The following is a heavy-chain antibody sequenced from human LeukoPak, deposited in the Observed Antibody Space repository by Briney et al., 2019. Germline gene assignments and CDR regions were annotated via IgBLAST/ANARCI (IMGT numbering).Heavy chain of an antibody. D-gene: IGHD6-6*01. V-gene: IGHV4-4*07. Sequence: KPSETLSLTCTVSGGSINSYYWSWIRQPAGKGLEWIGRIYTSGSTNYNPSLKSRVTMSVDTSKNQFSLKLSSVTAADTAVYYCASGGMRGAARLLFVYWGQGTLVTVSS. J-gene: IGHJ4*02. CDR3: ASGGMRGAARLLFVY. CDR1: GGSINSYY. CDR2: IYTSGST.